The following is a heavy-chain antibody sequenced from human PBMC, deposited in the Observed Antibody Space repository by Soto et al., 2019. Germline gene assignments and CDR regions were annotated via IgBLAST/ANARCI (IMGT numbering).Heavy chain of an antibody. D-gene: IGHD3-10*02. J-gene: IGHJ4*02. Sequence: GGSLRLSCAASGFTFSSYAMSWVRQAPGKGLEWVSGISGSGDSTYYADSVKGRFTISRDNSKNTLYLQMNSLRAEDTAVYYCAKDNDRGVINYFDYWGQGTLVTVSS. CDR2: ISGSGDST. CDR1: GFTFSSYA. V-gene: IGHV3-23*01. CDR3: AKDNDRGVINYFDY.